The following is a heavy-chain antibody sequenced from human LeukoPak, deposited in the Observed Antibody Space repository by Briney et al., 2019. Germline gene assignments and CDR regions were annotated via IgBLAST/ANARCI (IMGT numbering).Heavy chain of an antibody. CDR3: ARFSVARGYSSGWATDY. J-gene: IGHJ4*02. Sequence: SETLSLTCTVSGGSISSSSYYWGWIRQPPGKGLEWIGSIYYSGGTYYNPSLKSRVTISVDTSKNQFSLKLSSVTAADTAVYYCARFSVARGYSSGWATDYWGQGTLVTVSS. D-gene: IGHD6-19*01. CDR1: GGSISSSSYY. CDR2: IYYSGGT. V-gene: IGHV4-39*01.